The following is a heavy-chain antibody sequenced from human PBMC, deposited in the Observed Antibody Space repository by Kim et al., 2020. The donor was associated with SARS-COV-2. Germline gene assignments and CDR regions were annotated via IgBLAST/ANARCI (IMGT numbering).Heavy chain of an antibody. J-gene: IGHJ5*02. CDR2: GVAT. Sequence: GVATLYAAPVKGRFTISRDSSKNALYHQVNSLRVENTAGYYCARHGWCDPWGQGTLVTVST. CDR3: ARHGWCDP. V-gene: IGHV3-66*04.